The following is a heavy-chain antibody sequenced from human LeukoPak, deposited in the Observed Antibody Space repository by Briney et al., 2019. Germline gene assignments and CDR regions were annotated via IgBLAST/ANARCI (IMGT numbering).Heavy chain of an antibody. CDR2: IYHSGST. CDR1: GYSISSGNY. Sequence: PSETLSLTCSVSGYSISSGNYWGWIRLPPGKGLQWIGSIYHSGSTYYNPSLKSRVTISVDTSKNQFSLKLSSVTAADTAVYYCARAPMVRGVILAYYMYVWGKGTTVTVSS. CDR3: ARAPMVRGVILAYYMYV. D-gene: IGHD3-10*01. J-gene: IGHJ6*03. V-gene: IGHV4-38-2*02.